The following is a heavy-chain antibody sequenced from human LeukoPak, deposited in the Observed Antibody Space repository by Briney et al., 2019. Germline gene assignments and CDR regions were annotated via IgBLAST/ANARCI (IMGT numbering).Heavy chain of an antibody. CDR2: IYHSGST. CDR1: GYSISSGYY. J-gene: IGHJ4*02. V-gene: IGHV4-38-2*02. CDR3: ARVQYFDWLSLDY. D-gene: IGHD3-9*01. Sequence: PSETLSLTCTVSGYSISSGYYWGWIRQPPGKGLEWIGSIYHSGSTYYNPSLKSRVTISVDTSKNQFSLKLSSVTAADTAVYYCARVQYFDWLSLDYWGQGTLVTVSS.